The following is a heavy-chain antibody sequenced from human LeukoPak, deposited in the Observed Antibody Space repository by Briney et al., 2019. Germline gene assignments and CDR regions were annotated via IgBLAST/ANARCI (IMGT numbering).Heavy chain of an antibody. J-gene: IGHJ6*02. D-gene: IGHD2-2*01. CDR1: GGSFSGYY. V-gene: IGHV4-59*08. CDR2: IYYSGST. CDR3: ARTALGYCSSTSCSYYYYGMDV. Sequence: SETLSLTCAVYGGSFSGYYWSWIRQPPGKGLEWIGYIYYSGSTNYNPSLKSRVTISVDTSKNQFSLKLSSVTAADTAVYYCARTALGYCSSTSCSYYYYGMDVWGQGTTVTVSS.